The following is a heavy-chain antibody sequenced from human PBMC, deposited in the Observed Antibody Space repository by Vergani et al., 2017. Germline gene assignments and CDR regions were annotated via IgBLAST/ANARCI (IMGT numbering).Heavy chain of an antibody. CDR1: GYTFTGYY. Sequence: QVQLVQSGAEVKKPGASVKVSCKASGYTFTGYYMHWVRQAPGQGLEWMGWINPNSGGTNYAQKFQGRVTMTRDTSISTAYMELSRLRSNDPAVYYCARGSAYCGGDCYSRGWFDPWGQGTLVTVSS. V-gene: IGHV1-2*02. CDR2: INPNSGGT. CDR3: ARGSAYCGGDCYSRGWFDP. D-gene: IGHD2-21*01. J-gene: IGHJ5*02.